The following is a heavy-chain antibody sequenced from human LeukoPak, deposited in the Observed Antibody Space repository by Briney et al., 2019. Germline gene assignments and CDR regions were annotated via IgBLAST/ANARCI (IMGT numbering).Heavy chain of an antibody. CDR3: AYLPRGYGDR. Sequence: PGGSLRLSCAASGFTLSSYWMSWVRQAPGKGPEWVANIKQDGSEKYYVDSVKGRFTIARDNAKNSLHLQMNSLRAEDTAVYYCAYLPRGYGDRWGQGTLVTVST. V-gene: IGHV3-7*01. CDR1: GFTLSSYW. D-gene: IGHD3-22*01. J-gene: IGHJ4*02. CDR2: IKQDGSEK.